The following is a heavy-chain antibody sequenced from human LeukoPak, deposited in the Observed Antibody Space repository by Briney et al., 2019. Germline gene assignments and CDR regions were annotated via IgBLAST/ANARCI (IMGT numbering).Heavy chain of an antibody. CDR1: GGSFSSYY. D-gene: IGHD3-22*01. V-gene: IGHV4-59*01. CDR3: ASYSYYYDSSGYFDY. Sequence: SETLSLTCAVYGGSFSSYYWSWIRQPSGKGLEWIGYIYYSGSTNYNPSLKSRVTISVDTSKNQFSLKLSSVTAADTAVYYCASYSYYYDSSGYFDYWGQGTLVTVSS. CDR2: IYYSGST. J-gene: IGHJ4*02.